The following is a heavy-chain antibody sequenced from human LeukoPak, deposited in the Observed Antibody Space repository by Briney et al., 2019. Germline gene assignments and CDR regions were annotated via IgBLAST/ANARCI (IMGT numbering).Heavy chain of an antibody. V-gene: IGHV3-30-3*01. CDR3: ARDKDGDYYFDY. D-gene: IGHD4-17*01. CDR1: GFTFSSYA. J-gene: IGHJ4*02. CDR2: ISYDGSHK. Sequence: GGSLRLSCAASGFTFSSYAMHWVRQAPGKGLEWVAVISYDGSHKYYADSVKGRFTISRDNSKNTLYLQMNSLRAEDTAVYYCARDKDGDYYFDYWGQGTLVTVSS.